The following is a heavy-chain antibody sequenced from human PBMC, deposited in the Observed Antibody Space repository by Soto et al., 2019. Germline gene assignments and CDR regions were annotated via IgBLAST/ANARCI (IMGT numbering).Heavy chain of an antibody. V-gene: IGHV1-69*13. J-gene: IGHJ6*02. CDR2: IIPIFGTA. Sequence: VASVKVSCKASGGTFSSYAISWVRPAPGQGLEWMGGIIPIFGTANYAQKFQGRVTITADESTSTAYMELSSLRSEDTAVYYCASADIVVVPAAIIRGHYYYGMDVWGQGTTVTVSS. CDR3: ASADIVVVPAAIIRGHYYYGMDV. CDR1: GGTFSSYA. D-gene: IGHD2-2*02.